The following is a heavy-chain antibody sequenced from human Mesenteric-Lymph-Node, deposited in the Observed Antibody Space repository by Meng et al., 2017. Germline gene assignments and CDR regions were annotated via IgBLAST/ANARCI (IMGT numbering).Heavy chain of an antibody. CDR1: GGSISSINW. Sequence: QGQLHESGPDCVKPAETLSLTCAFSGGSISSINWWTWVRQPPGKGLEWIGEIYHSGSTNYNPSLKSRVTISVDKSKNQFSLKLSSVXXXXXAVXXCAXVAAXXNEWFDPWGQGTLVTVSS. J-gene: IGHJ5*02. V-gene: IGHV4-4*01. CDR3: AXVAAXXNEWFDP. D-gene: IGHD2-8*01. CDR2: IYHSGST.